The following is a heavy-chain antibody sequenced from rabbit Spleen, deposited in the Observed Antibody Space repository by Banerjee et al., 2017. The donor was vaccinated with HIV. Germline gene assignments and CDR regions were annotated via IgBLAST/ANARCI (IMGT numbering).Heavy chain of an antibody. CDR3: ARALNNFGYTGVTNAGL. CDR2: INIVTGKS. V-gene: IGHV1S45*01. CDR1: GVSLNDKDV. J-gene: IGHJ4*01. Sequence: EQLEESGGGLVKPEGSLTLTCKASGVSLNDKDVMCWVRQAPGKGLEWIACINIVTGKSVYASWAKGRFTMSRTSSTTVTLQMTSLTAADTATYFCARALNNFGYTGVTNAGLWGPGTLVTVS. D-gene: IGHD7-1*01.